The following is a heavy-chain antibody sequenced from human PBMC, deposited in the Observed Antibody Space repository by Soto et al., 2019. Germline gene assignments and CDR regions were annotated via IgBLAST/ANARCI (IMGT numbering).Heavy chain of an antibody. Sequence: GGSLRLSCAASGFTFSSYGMHWVRQAPGKGLEWVAVISDDGSNKFYADSVKGRFTISRDNSKNTLNLQMNSLRAEDTAMYYYAKDHYDRSGYYQFDPWGQGTLVTVSS. J-gene: IGHJ5*02. CDR2: ISDDGSNK. CDR3: AKDHYDRSGYYQFDP. CDR1: GFTFSSYG. D-gene: IGHD3-22*01. V-gene: IGHV3-30*18.